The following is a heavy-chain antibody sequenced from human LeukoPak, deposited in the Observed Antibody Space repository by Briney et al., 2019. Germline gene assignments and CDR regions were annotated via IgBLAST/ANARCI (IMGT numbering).Heavy chain of an antibody. J-gene: IGHJ4*02. V-gene: IGHV1-46*01. Sequence: GASLKVPCKASGYTFTSYFLHWVRQTPGQGLEWMGVINPSGGSTSFAQKFQGRVTMTRDTSTSTVYMNLSSLRSEDTAVYYCARFGAYGQTLDYWGQGTLVIVSS. CDR3: ARFGAYGQTLDY. D-gene: IGHD3-16*01. CDR2: INPSGGST. CDR1: GYTFTSYF.